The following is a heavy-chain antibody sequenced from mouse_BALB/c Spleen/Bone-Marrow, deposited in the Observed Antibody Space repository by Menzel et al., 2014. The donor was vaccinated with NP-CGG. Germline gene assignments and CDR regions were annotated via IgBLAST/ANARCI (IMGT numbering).Heavy chain of an antibody. Sequence: EVQVVESGGGLVQPGGSRKLSCAASGFTFSSFGMHWVRQAPEKGLEWVAYISNGSSPIYYADTVKGRFTISRDNPRNTLFLQMTSLRSEDTAMYYCARKGAMITHYYAMDYWGQGTSVTVSS. V-gene: IGHV5-17*02. CDR3: ARKGAMITHYYAMDY. J-gene: IGHJ4*01. CDR1: GFTFSSFG. D-gene: IGHD2-4*01. CDR2: ISNGSSPI.